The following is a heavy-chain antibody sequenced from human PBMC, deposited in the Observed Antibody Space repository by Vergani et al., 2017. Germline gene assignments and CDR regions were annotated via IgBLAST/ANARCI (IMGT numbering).Heavy chain of an antibody. Sequence: EVQLVESGGGLVKPGGSLRLSCAASGFTFSSYSMNWVRQAPGKGLEWVSSISSSSSYIYYADSVKGRFTISRDNAKNSLYLQMNSLRAEDTAVYYCARDSRSGWQVAYWGQGTLVTVSS. D-gene: IGHD6-19*01. V-gene: IGHV3-21*01. CDR2: ISSSSSYI. CDR3: ARDSRSGWQVAY. CDR1: GFTFSSYS. J-gene: IGHJ4*02.